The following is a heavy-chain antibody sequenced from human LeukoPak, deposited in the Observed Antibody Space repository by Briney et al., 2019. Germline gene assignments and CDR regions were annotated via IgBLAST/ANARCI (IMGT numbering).Heavy chain of an antibody. V-gene: IGHV1-18*01. CDR3: ARGTGEGYTYGRYYFDY. J-gene: IGHJ4*02. Sequence: ASVKVSCKASGYTFTSYGISWVRQAPGQGLEWMGWISAYNGNTNYAQKFQGRVTITADKSTGTAYMELSRLRSDDTAVYYCARGTGEGYTYGRYYFDYWGQGTLVTVSS. CDR2: ISAYNGNT. CDR1: GYTFTSYG. D-gene: IGHD5-18*01.